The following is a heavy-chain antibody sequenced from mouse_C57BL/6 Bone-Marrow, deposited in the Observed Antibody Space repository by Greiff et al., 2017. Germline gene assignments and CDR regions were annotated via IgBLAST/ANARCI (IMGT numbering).Heavy chain of an antibody. CDR3: ARRDHHSPYGAFY. J-gene: IGHJ3*01. CDR2: FTMYSDAT. V-gene: IGHV1-49*01. Sequence: LVESGAELVRPGSSVKLSCKDSYFAFMASAMHWVKQRPGHGLEWIGSFTMYSDATEYSENFKGKATLTANTSSSTAYMERSSLTSEDSAVYYCARRDHHSPYGAFYWGQGTLVTVS. CDR1: YFAFMASA. D-gene: IGHD1-1*01.